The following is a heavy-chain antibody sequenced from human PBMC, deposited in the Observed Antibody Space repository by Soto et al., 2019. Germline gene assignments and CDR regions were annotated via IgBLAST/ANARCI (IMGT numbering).Heavy chain of an antibody. Sequence: EVQLVESGGGLVQPGGSLRLSCAASGFTFSSYEMNWVRQAPGKGLEWVSYISSSGSTIYYADSVKGRFTISRDNAKKALYLQMNSLRAEDTAVYYCARDLRYDFWSGYYGNYYYGMDVWGQGTTVTVSS. V-gene: IGHV3-48*03. D-gene: IGHD3-3*01. J-gene: IGHJ6*02. CDR1: GFTFSSYE. CDR2: ISSSGSTI. CDR3: ARDLRYDFWSGYYGNYYYGMDV.